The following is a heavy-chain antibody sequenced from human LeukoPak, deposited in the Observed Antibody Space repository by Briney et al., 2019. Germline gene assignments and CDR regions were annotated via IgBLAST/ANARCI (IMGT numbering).Heavy chain of an antibody. CDR1: GYSISNAYY. Sequence: KPSETLSLTCAVSGYSISNAYYWGWIRPPPGKGLEWIGNIYHSGNTYYSPSLESRVTISLDTSNNHFSLTLTSVTAADTAVYYCARRSALAGPFDSWGQGTRVTVSS. J-gene: IGHJ4*02. V-gene: IGHV4-38-2*01. CDR3: ARRSALAGPFDS. CDR2: IYHSGNT. D-gene: IGHD6-19*01.